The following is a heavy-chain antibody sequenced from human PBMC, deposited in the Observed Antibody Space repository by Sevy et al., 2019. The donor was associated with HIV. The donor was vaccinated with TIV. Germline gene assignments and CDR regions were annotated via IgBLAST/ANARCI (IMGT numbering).Heavy chain of an antibody. D-gene: IGHD3-22*01. J-gene: IGHJ4*02. CDR1: GFTFSSYG. Sequence: GGSLRLSCAASGFTFSSYGMHWVRQAPGKGLEWVAVISYDGSNKYYVDSVKGRFTISRDNSKNTLYLQMNSLRAEDTAVYYCAKDLRYYDSSGGGDYWGQGTLVTVSS. CDR3: AKDLRYYDSSGGGDY. CDR2: ISYDGSNK. V-gene: IGHV3-30*18.